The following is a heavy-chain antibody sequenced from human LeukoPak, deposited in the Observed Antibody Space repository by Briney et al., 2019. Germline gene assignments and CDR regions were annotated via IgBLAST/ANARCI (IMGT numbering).Heavy chain of an antibody. CDR3: ARHKRPRSLLRTVYGSGSYSKSGGYFDY. V-gene: IGHV3-30*02. J-gene: IGHJ4*02. CDR2: IRYDGSNK. CDR1: GFTFSSYG. D-gene: IGHD3-10*01. Sequence: GGSLRLSCAASGFTFSSYGMHWVRQAPGKGLEWVAFIRYDGSNKYYADSVKGRFTISRDNSKNTLYLHVNSLRPEDTAVYYCARHKRPRSLLRTVYGSGSYSKSGGYFDYWGQGTLVTVSS.